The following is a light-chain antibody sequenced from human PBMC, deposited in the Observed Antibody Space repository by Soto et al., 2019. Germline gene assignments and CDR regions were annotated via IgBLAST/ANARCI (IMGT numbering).Light chain of an antibody. CDR1: QSVSSN. V-gene: IGKV3-15*01. CDR3: QQYNNGPQT. CDR2: GAS. Sequence: EIVMTQSPATLSVSPGERANLSCRASQSVSSNLAWYQQKPGQVPRLLIYGASTRATGIPARFSGSGSGTEFTLTIRSLQSEDFAVYYCQQYNNGPQTFGQGTKVELK. J-gene: IGKJ1*01.